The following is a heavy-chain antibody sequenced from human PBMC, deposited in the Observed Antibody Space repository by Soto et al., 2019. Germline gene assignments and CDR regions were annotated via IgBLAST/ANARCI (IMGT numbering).Heavy chain of an antibody. CDR3: VKNRGTGSRSNRSFAA. CDR1: GFTFSCCA. D-gene: IGHD1-26*01. V-gene: IGHV3-23*01. J-gene: IGHJ2*01. CDR2: IHGDCEYI. Sequence: EVQLLESGGGLVQPGGSLRLSCAASGFTFSCCAMSWVRQAPGQGLDYVSTIHGDCEYIHYSDSVNGRFTISRDNSRHTLYLQMNSLRADDTAVYYCVKNRGTGSRSNRSFAAWGRGSRVTVSS.